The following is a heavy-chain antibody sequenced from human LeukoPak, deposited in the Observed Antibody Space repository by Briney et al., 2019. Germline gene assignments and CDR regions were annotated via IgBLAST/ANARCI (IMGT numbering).Heavy chain of an antibody. V-gene: IGHV5-10-1*01. Sequence: RGEPRKTPCKGSGYSFTSYWVSWLRQLPGKGLEWLGRIDPSESYTNYSPSFQAHATISADKSICTAYLQCSSLKASDAAMYYCLRDDTIDGWGKGTTVTVS. D-gene: IGHD3-9*01. CDR2: IDPSESYT. CDR3: LRDDTIDG. J-gene: IGHJ6*03. CDR1: GYSFTSYW.